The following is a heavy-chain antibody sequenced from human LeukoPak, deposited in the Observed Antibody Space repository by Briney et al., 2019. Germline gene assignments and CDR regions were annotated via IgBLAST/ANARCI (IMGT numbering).Heavy chain of an antibody. V-gene: IGHV3-23*01. CDR3: AKDVNSSGYYLGFDY. J-gene: IGHJ4*02. CDR2: ISGGGDK. CDR1: GFTFSTYT. Sequence: GGSLRLSCAASGFTFSTYTMSWVRQAPGKGLEWVTTISGGGDKQYADHVKGRFTVSRDDSKNTLYLQMNSLRAEDTALYYCAKDVNSSGYYLGFDYWGQGTLVTVSS. D-gene: IGHD3-22*01.